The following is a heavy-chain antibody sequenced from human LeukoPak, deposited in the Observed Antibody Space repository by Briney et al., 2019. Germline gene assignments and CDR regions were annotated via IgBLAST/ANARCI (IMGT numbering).Heavy chain of an antibody. CDR2: ISSSGSTI. CDR3: AATGRYDFWSGYRGHNWFDP. CDR1: GFTFNDYY. D-gene: IGHD3-3*01. J-gene: IGHJ5*02. Sequence: GGSLRLSCAASGFTFNDYYMSWIRQAPGKGLEWVSYISSSGSTIYYADPVKGRFTISRDNAKNSLYLQMNSLRAEDTAVYYCAATGRYDFWSGYRGHNWFDPWGQGALVTVSS. V-gene: IGHV3-11*01.